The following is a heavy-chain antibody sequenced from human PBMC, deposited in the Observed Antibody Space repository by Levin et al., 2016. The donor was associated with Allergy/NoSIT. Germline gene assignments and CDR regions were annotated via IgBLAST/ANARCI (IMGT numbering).Heavy chain of an antibody. J-gene: IGHJ6*02. D-gene: IGHD1-26*01. Sequence: WVRQAPGQRLEWMGWINAGNGNTKYSQKFQGRVTITRDTSASTAYMELSSLRSEDTAVYYCARVSGSYYYYYGMDVWGQGTTVTVSS. V-gene: IGHV1-3*01. CDR3: ARVSGSYYYYYGMDV. CDR2: INAGNGNT.